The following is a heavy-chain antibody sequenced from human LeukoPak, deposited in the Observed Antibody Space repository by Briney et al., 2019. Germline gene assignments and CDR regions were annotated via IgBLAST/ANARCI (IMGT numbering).Heavy chain of an antibody. CDR3: ARYQLLKGYYFDY. J-gene: IGHJ4*02. D-gene: IGHD2-2*01. CDR2: ISGSGSST. V-gene: IGHV3-23*01. CDR1: GFTFSSYA. Sequence: GGSLRLSCAASGFTFSSYAMSWVRQAPGKGLEWVSAISGSGSSTYYADSVKGRFTISRDNSKNTLYLQMNSRRAEDRAVYYCARYQLLKGYYFDYWGQGTLVTVSS.